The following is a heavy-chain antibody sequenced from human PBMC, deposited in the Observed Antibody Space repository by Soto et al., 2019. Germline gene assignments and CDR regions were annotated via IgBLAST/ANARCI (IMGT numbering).Heavy chain of an antibody. CDR2: MSPNNGHT. Sequence: QVQLVQSGAEVKKPGASVTVSCKASGYTFTSHDINWVRQTTGQGLEWMGWMSPNNGHTGYAQNFQRRVSMTMNTTISTAYMEVTGLRSDDTAVYYCARRQNHDHAWYFDLWGRGTPLTVSS. CDR1: GYTFTSHD. V-gene: IGHV1-8*01. CDR3: ARRQNHDHAWYFDL. J-gene: IGHJ2*01.